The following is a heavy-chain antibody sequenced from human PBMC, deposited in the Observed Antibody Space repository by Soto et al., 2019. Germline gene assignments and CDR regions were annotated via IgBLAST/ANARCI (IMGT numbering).Heavy chain of an antibody. CDR1: GFSFDTYN. Sequence: EDHLVESGGGLVKPGGSLRLSCAASGFSFDTYNMNWVRQAPGKGLEWVSSISSGRPDIFYADSVRGRFTISRDDAKKSLFLQMNSLRADDTAVYYCARDHLGIAAGDFDLWGQATLVTVSS. V-gene: IGHV3-21*01. D-gene: IGHD6-19*01. CDR2: ISSGRPDI. CDR3: ARDHLGIAAGDFDL. J-gene: IGHJ4*02.